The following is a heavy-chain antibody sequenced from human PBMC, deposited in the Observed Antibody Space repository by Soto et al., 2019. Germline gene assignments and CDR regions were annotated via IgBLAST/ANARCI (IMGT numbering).Heavy chain of an antibody. Sequence: GVLRLSCAASKITFSIYAMTWVRQAPGKGLEWVSAISGSGDSTYYADSVKGRFTISRDNSENILYLQMNALRAEDTAIYYCAKGTYYDISTGYYKTDYFDSWGPGNLVTVSS. CDR3: AKGTYYDISTGYYKTDYFDS. J-gene: IGHJ4*02. V-gene: IGHV3-23*01. D-gene: IGHD3-9*01. CDR1: KITFSIYA. CDR2: ISGSGDST.